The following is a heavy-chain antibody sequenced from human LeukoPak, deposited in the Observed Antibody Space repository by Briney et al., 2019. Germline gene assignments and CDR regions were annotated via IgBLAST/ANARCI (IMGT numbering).Heavy chain of an antibody. V-gene: IGHV3-33*06. J-gene: IGHJ4*02. CDR2: IWYDGSNK. Sequence: GGSLRLSCAASGFTFSSYGMHWVRQAPGKGLEWAAVIWYDGSNKYYADSVKGRFTISRDNSKNTLYLQMNSLRAEDTAVYYCAKLYGGLDYWGQGTLVTVSS. D-gene: IGHD4-23*01. CDR1: GFTFSSYG. CDR3: AKLYGGLDY.